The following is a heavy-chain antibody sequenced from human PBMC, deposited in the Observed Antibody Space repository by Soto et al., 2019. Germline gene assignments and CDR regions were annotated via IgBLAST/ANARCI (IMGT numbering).Heavy chain of an antibody. D-gene: IGHD3-3*01. V-gene: IGHV2-5*01. CDR1: GFSLSTSGVG. CDR3: AHATIFGVPHYSRSIVV. Sequence: SGPTLVNPTQTLTLTCTFSGFSLSTSGVGVGWIRQPPGKALEWLALIYWNDDKRYSPSLKSRLTITKDTSKNHVVLTMTNMEPVDTATYYCAHATIFGVPHYSRSIVVRCPGTTVSVSS. CDR2: IYWNDDK. J-gene: IGHJ6*02.